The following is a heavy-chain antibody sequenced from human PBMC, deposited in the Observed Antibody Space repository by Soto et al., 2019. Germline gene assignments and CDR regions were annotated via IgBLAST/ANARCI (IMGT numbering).Heavy chain of an antibody. CDR3: ARGSSDAYYYYGMDV. CDR2: INPNSGGT. D-gene: IGHD1-26*01. J-gene: IGHJ6*02. V-gene: IGHV1-2*04. CDR1: GYTFTGYY. Sequence: VASVKVSCKASGYTFTGYYMHWVRQAPGQGLEWMGWINPNSGGTNYAQKFQGWVTMTRDTSISTAYMELSRLRSDDTAVYYCARGSSDAYYYYGMDVWGQGTTVTVSS.